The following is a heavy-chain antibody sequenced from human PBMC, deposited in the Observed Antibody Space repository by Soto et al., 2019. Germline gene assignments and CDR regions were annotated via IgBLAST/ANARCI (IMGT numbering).Heavy chain of an antibody. CDR2: THYSGST. V-gene: IGHV4-39*01. D-gene: IGHD3-10*01. CDR1: GGSISTSPYY. Sequence: QLQLQESGPGLVKPSETLSLTCTVSGGSISTSPYYWGWIRQPPGKGLEWIGSTHYSGSTYYNPSLKSRVPIAVDTSKNQISLKLRSVTAADTAVYYCARRGVERGMDVWGQGTTVTVSS. CDR3: ARRGVERGMDV. J-gene: IGHJ6*02.